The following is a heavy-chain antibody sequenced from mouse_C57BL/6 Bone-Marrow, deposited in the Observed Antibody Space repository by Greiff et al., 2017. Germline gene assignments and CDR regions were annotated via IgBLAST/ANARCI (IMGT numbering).Heavy chain of an antibody. D-gene: IGHD3-1*01. CDR2: ISNLAYSI. Sequence: DVMLVESGGGLVQPGGSLKLSCAASGFTFSDYGMAWVRQAPRKGPEWVAFISNLAYSIYYADTVTGRFTISRENAKNTLYLEMSSLRSEDTAMYYCARGTPFAYWGQGTLVTVSA. CDR3: ARGTPFAY. V-gene: IGHV5-15*01. CDR1: GFTFSDYG. J-gene: IGHJ3*01.